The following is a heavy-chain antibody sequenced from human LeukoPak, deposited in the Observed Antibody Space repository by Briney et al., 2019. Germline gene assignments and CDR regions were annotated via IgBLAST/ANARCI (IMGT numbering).Heavy chain of an antibody. V-gene: IGHV4-61*01. J-gene: IGHJ6*03. CDR1: GYSINSGYF. D-gene: IGHD1-7*01. CDR3: ARECLELGMDGGYYYMDV. CDR2: IYYTGST. Sequence: PSETLSLTCTVSGYSINSGYFWGWIRQPPGKGLEWIGYIYYTGSTNYNPSLKSRVTISVDTSKNQFSLKLSSVTAADTAMYYCARECLELGMDGGYYYMDVWGKGTTVTVSS.